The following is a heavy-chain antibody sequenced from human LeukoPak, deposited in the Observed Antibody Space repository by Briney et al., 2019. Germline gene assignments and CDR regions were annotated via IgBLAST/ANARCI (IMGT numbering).Heavy chain of an antibody. D-gene: IGHD3-16*01. V-gene: IGHV4-59*01. CDR2: IHYSGST. CDR1: GASITSYY. Sequence: KPSETLSVTCTASGASITSYYWTWIRQPPGKGLEWIGYIHYSGSTNYNPSLKSRVTISVDTSKNQFSLKLSSVTAADTAVYYCARDLRAAYWGQGTLVTVSS. J-gene: IGHJ4*02. CDR3: ARDLRAAY.